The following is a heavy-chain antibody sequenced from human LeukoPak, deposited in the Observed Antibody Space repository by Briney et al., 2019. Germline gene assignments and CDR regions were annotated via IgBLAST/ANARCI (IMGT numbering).Heavy chain of an antibody. J-gene: IGHJ4*02. Sequence: SETLSLTCSVSGGSISSYYWSWIRQPPGKGLEWIGSIYFSGGTYYNASLKSRVTISVDTSKNQFSLKLSPVTAADTAVYYCARQTGSGLFSLPGGQGTLVTVSS. CDR2: IYFSGGT. CDR1: GGSISSYY. D-gene: IGHD3-10*01. V-gene: IGHV4-59*05. CDR3: ARQTGSGLFSLP.